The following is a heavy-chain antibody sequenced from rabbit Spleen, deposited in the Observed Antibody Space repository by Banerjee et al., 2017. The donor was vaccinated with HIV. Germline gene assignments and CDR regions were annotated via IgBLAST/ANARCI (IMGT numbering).Heavy chain of an antibody. CDR2: IYAGSSGST. CDR3: ARDAGTSFSTYGMDL. Sequence: EESGGGLVKPGASLTLTCKASGFSFNSGYDMCWVRQAPRKGLEWIACIYAGSSGSTYSATWAKGRFTLSKTSSTTVTLQMTSLTAADTATYFCARDAGTSFSTYGMDLWGQGTLVTVS. D-gene: IGHD8-1*01. V-gene: IGHV1S40*01. J-gene: IGHJ6*01. CDR1: GFSFNSGYD.